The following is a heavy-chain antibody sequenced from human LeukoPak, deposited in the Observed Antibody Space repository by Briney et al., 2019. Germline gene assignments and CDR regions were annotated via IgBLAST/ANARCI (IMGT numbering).Heavy chain of an antibody. D-gene: IGHD6-19*01. Sequence: GASVKVSCKASGYTFTSYGISWVRQAPGQGLEWMGGIIPIFGTANYAQKFQGRVTITTDESTGTAYMELSSLRSEDTAVYYCASHPAVAGTSWFDPWGQGTLVTVSS. V-gene: IGHV1-69*05. J-gene: IGHJ5*02. CDR3: ASHPAVAGTSWFDP. CDR1: GYTFTSYG. CDR2: IIPIFGTA.